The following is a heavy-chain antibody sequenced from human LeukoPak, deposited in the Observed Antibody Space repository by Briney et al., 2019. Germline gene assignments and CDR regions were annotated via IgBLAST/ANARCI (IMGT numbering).Heavy chain of an antibody. D-gene: IGHD3-9*01. J-gene: IGHJ4*02. CDR3: ARAQYYDTAFDY. V-gene: IGHV3-30*04. Sequence: GGSLRLSCAASGFTFSSYAMHWVRQAPGKGLEWVAVISYDGSNKYYADSMKGRFTISRDNSKNTLYLQMNSLRAEDTAVYYCARAQYYDTAFDYWGQGTLVTVSS. CDR2: ISYDGSNK. CDR1: GFTFSSYA.